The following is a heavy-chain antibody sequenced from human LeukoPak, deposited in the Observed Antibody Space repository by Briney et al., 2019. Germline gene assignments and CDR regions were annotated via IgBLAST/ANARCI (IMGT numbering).Heavy chain of an antibody. CDR2: INPVSGGT. CDR3: ARPFIETPSLGALDY. D-gene: IGHD4-23*01. J-gene: IGHJ4*02. V-gene: IGHV1-2*02. Sequence: ASVKVSCKASGYTCTDYYMHWVRQAPGQGLEWMGWINPVSGGTNYAQNFQGRVTMTRDTSISTAYMELSRLRSDDTAVYYCARPFIETPSLGALDYWGQGTLVTVSS. CDR1: GYTCTDYY.